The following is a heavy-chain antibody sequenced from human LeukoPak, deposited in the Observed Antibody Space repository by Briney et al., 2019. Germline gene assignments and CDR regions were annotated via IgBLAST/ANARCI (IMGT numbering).Heavy chain of an antibody. CDR1: GGSFSGYY. Sequence: PSETLSLTCAVYGGSFSGYYWSWIRQPPGKGLEWIGEINHSGSTNYNPSLKSRVTISVDTSKNQFSLKLSSVTAADTAVYYCARPRRKGSGSYPASYFDYWGQGTLVTVSS. CDR3: ARPRRKGSGSYPASYFDY. V-gene: IGHV4-34*01. D-gene: IGHD3-10*01. CDR2: INHSGST. J-gene: IGHJ4*02.